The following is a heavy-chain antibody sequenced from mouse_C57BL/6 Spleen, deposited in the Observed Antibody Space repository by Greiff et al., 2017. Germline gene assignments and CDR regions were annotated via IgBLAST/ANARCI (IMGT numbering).Heavy chain of an antibody. CDR2: IYPGSGST. J-gene: IGHJ2*01. V-gene: IGHV1-55*01. D-gene: IGHD1-2*01. CDR1: GYTFTSYW. CDR3: ATHDYGPPYYVDY. Sequence: QVQLQQPGAELVKPGASVKMSCKASGYTFTSYWITWVKQRPGQGLGWIGDIYPGSGSTNYNEKFKSKATLTVDTSSSTAYMQLSSLTSEDSAVYYCATHDYGPPYYVDYWGQGTTLTVSS.